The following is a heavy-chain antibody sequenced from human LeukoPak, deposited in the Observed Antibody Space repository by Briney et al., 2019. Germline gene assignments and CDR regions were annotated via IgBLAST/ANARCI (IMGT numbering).Heavy chain of an antibody. CDR3: ARDIVVVPAGHGMDV. CDR2: IKQDGSEK. J-gene: IGHJ6*02. CDR1: EFTISSYW. Sequence: GGSLRLSCAASEFTISSYWMSWVRQAPGKGLEWVANIKQDGSEKDHVDSVKGRFTISRDNAKNSLYLQMNNLRAEDTAVYYCARDIVVVPAGHGMDVWGQGTTVTVSS. D-gene: IGHD2-2*01. V-gene: IGHV3-7*01.